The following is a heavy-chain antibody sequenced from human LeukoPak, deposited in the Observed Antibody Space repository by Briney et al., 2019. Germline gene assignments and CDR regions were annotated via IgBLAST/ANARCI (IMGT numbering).Heavy chain of an antibody. CDR2: IIPIFGTA. CDR3: ARGGGVVEFDY. J-gene: IGHJ4*02. CDR1: GGTFSSYA. Sequence: SVKVSCKASGGTFSSYAISWVRQAPGQGLEWMGGIIPIFGTANYAQKLQGRVTMTTDTSTSTAYMELRSLRSDDTAVYYCARGGGVVEFDYWGQGTLVTVSS. V-gene: IGHV1-69*05. D-gene: IGHD2-15*01.